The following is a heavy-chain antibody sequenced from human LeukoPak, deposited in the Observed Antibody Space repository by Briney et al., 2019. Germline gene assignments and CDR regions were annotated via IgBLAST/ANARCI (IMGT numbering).Heavy chain of an antibody. V-gene: IGHV3-48*03. CDR2: VSSSGATK. CDR3: AGDSRASGFDP. Sequence: PGGSLRLSCAASGFTFSEMNWVRQAPGKGLEWISYVSSSGATKYYADSVKGRFTISRDNAKNSLYLRMNSLRAEDTAVYYCAGDSRASGFDPWGQGTLVTVSS. D-gene: IGHD3-10*01. CDR1: GFTFSE. J-gene: IGHJ5*02.